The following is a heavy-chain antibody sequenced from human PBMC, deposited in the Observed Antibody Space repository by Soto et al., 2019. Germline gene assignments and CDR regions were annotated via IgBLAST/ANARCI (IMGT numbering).Heavy chain of an antibody. CDR3: AKDRTASYGSGSSSDY. J-gene: IGHJ4*02. CDR1: GFTFRDYA. Sequence: VQLLESGGGLVQPGGSLRLSCAASGFTFRDYALSWVRQAPGKGLEWVSSISGGGINRYYADSVKGRFTISRDNSKNTLYLQMNSLRAEDTAVYYCAKDRTASYGSGSSSDYWGQGTLVTVSS. CDR2: ISGGGINR. D-gene: IGHD3-10*01. V-gene: IGHV3-23*01.